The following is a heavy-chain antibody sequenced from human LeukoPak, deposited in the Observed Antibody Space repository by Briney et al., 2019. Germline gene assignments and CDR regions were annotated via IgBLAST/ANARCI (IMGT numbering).Heavy chain of an antibody. Sequence: PSETLSLTCTVSGGTISTYYWSWIWQPQGTGMELIGFIYYTWSTNYNASLKSRVTISLDTSKNQFSLRLTSVTAADTAVYYCARGTDGRRYFDLWGRGTLLTVSS. D-gene: IGHD5-24*01. J-gene: IGHJ2*01. CDR1: GGTISTYY. CDR3: ARGTDGRRYFDL. CDR2: IYYTWST. V-gene: IGHV4-59*01.